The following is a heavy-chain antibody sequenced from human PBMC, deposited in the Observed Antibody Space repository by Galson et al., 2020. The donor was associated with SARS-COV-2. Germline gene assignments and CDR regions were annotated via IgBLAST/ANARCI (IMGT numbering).Heavy chain of an antibody. CDR3: ARVRGSFGEFAPTFDY. CDR2: ISAYNGNT. Sequence: ASVKVSCKASGYTFTSYGISWVRQAPGQGLEWMGWISAYNGNTNYAQKLQGRVTMTTDTSTSTAYMELRSLRSDDTAVYYCARVRGSFGEFAPTFDYWGQGTLVTVSS. D-gene: IGHD3-10*01. CDR1: GYTFTSYG. V-gene: IGHV1-18*01. J-gene: IGHJ4*02.